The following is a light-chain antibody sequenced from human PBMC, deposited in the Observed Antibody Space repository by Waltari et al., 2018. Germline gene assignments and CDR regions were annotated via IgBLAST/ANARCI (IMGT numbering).Light chain of an antibody. V-gene: IGLV1-40*01. CDR3: QSYDRRLEVI. CDR2: ANV. J-gene: IGLJ2*01. CDR1: TPHIGAPYD. Sequence: QSVLTQPPSVSGAPGQRVTISCSGCTPHIGAPYDLHWYQQHPGTAPKLLIFANVHRPSGVPDRFSGSKSGTSASLATTGLQAEDEADYYCQSYDRRLEVIFGGGTKLAVL.